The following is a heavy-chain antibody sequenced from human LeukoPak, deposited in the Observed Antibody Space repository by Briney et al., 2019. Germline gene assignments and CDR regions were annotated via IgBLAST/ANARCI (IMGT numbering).Heavy chain of an antibody. V-gene: IGHV4-59*08. CDR3: ARSVPRRDGYNSNNVDY. Sequence: SETLSLTCTVAGGSISSYHWSWIRQPPGKGLEWIGNIYYSGSTNYNPSLKSRVTISAETSKNQFSLKLHSVTAADTAVYYCARSVPRRDGYNSNNVDYWGQGTLVTVSS. CDR1: GGSISSYH. J-gene: IGHJ4*02. CDR2: IYYSGST. D-gene: IGHD5-24*01.